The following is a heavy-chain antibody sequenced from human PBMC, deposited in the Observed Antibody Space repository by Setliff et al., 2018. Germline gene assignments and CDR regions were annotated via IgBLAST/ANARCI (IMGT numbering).Heavy chain of an antibody. J-gene: IGHJ4*02. CDR2: MYTSGSA. V-gene: IGHV4-61*02. CDR1: GGSISSGDYY. CDR3: ARDLGHGGDSDY. D-gene: IGHD2-21*02. Sequence: SETLSLTCTVSGGSISSGDYYWSWIRQPPGKGLEWIGRMYTSGSANYNPSLKSRVTMSIDTSKNQVSLKLNSVTATDTAVYYCARDLGHGGDSDYWGQGILVTVSS.